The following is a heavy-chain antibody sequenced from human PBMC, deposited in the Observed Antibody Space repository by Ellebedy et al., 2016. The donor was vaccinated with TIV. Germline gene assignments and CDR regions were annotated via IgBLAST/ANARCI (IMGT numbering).Heavy chain of an antibody. CDR3: ARQLTASPSTGWGGHFDY. Sequence: SETLSLXXTVSGGSLRNTPYYWGWIRQPPGKGLQWIANIYYSGATYYNPSLKSRVTISADTPKNHFSLRLTSVTAADTAVYYCARQLTASPSTGWGGHFDYWGQGTLVTVSS. J-gene: IGHJ4*02. V-gene: IGHV4-39*01. D-gene: IGHD2-21*02. CDR2: IYYSGAT. CDR1: GGSLRNTPYY.